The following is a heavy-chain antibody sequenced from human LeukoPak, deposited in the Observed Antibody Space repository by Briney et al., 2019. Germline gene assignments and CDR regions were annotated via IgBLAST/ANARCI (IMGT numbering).Heavy chain of an antibody. CDR3: ARRVAGESRASDI. V-gene: IGHV4-59*01. CDR2: IYYSGST. CDR1: GGSISSYY. Sequence: DPSETLSLTCTVSGGSISSYYWSWLRQPPGKGLEWIGYIYYSGSTNYNPSLKSRVTISLDTSKNQFSLKLSSLTAADTAVYYCARRVAGESRASDIWGQGTMVTVSS. J-gene: IGHJ3*02. D-gene: IGHD3-10*01.